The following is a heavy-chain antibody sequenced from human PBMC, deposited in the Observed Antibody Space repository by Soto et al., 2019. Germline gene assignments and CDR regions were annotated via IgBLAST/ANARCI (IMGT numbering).Heavy chain of an antibody. CDR3: ARGDRGGSGSPVSYYYSGLDV. CDR2: VSAGGDMT. J-gene: IGHJ6*02. Sequence: DVQLLESGGHLVQPGGSLRLSCAASGFTFSSYAMSWVRQAPGKGLEWVSSVSAGGDMTYYSDSVKGRFTISRDNSNTALVLQMNSLRIEDTALYYCARGDRGGSGSPVSYYYSGLDVWGQGTTVTVS. V-gene: IGHV3-23*01. D-gene: IGHD3-10*01. CDR1: GFTFSSYA.